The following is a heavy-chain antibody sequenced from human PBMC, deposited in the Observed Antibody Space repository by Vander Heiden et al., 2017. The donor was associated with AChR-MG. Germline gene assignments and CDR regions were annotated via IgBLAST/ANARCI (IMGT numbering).Heavy chain of an antibody. CDR3: AKDAYDFGSDHMGV. D-gene: IGHD3-3*01. V-gene: IGHV3-9*02. CDR1: GFTSDDYA. CDR2: ISWNSGSI. Sequence: EVQLVASGGGLVQHGRSLRLSCAASGFTSDDYAMHWVRQAPGKGLEWVSGISWNSGSIGDADSVKGRFTISRDNAKNSLYLQMNSLRAEDSALYYCAKDAYDFGSDHMGVWGQGTTVTVSS. J-gene: IGHJ6*02.